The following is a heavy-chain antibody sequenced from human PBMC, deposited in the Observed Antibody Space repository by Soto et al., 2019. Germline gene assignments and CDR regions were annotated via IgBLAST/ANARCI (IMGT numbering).Heavy chain of an antibody. V-gene: IGHV3-33*01. CDR1: GFTFSSYG. CDR2: IWYDGSNK. Sequence: HPGWSLRLSCAASGFTFSSYGMHWVRQAPGKGLEWVAVIWYDGSNKYYADSVKGRFTISRDNSKNTLYLQMNSLRAEDTAVYYCARDLDYGGTHYYGMDVWGQGTTVTVSS. D-gene: IGHD4-17*01. J-gene: IGHJ6*02. CDR3: ARDLDYGGTHYYGMDV.